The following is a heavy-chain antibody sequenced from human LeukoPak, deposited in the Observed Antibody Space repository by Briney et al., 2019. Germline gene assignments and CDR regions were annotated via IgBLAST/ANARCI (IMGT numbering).Heavy chain of an antibody. J-gene: IGHJ4*02. V-gene: IGHV4-59*01. CDR3: ARVLVVRGVIKRGDAFDC. CDR1: GGSISSYY. Sequence: SETLSLTCTVSGGSISSYYWSWIRQPPGKGLEWIGYIYYSGSTNYNPSLKSRVTISVDTSKNQFSLKLSSVTAADTAVYYCARVLVVRGVIKRGDAFDCWGQGTLVTVSS. CDR2: IYYSGST. D-gene: IGHD3-10*01.